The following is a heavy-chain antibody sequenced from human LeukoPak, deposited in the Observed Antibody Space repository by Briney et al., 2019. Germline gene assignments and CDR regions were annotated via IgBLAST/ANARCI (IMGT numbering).Heavy chain of an antibody. CDR3: AKDLRDYDFWSGYHRGLDH. Sequence: GGSLRLSCVASGFTFNDYAMNWVRQAPGKGLEWVSGIGGSGASTYYAKSVKGRFTIFRDNSKNTLYLRMNSLRVEDTAIYYCAKDLRDYDFWSGYHRGLDHWGQGTLATVSS. CDR1: GFTFNDYA. J-gene: IGHJ4*02. V-gene: IGHV3-23*01. CDR2: IGGSGAST. D-gene: IGHD3-3*01.